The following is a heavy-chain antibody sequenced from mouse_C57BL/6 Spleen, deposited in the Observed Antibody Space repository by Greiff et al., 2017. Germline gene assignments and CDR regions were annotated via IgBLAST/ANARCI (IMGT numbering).Heavy chain of an antibody. D-gene: IGHD2-14*01. J-gene: IGHJ4*01. V-gene: IGHV1-69*01. Sequence: QVQLQQPGAELVMPGASVKLSCKASGYTFTSYWMHWVKQRPGQGLEWIGEIDPSDCYTNYNQKFKGKSTLTVDKSSSTAYMQLSSLTSEDSAVYYCARSKGTFFYAMDYWGQGTSVTVSS. CDR1: GYTFTSYW. CDR3: ARSKGTFFYAMDY. CDR2: IDPSDCYT.